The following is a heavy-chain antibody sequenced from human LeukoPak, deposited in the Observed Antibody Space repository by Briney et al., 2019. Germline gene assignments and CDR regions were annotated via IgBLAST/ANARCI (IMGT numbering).Heavy chain of an antibody. CDR1: GFTFSSYG. V-gene: IGHV3-30*03. CDR3: AIPLWDY. J-gene: IGHJ4*02. CDR2: ISYDGSNK. Sequence: GGSLRLSCAASGFTFSSYGMHWVRQAPGKGLEWVAVISYDGSNKYYADSVKGRFTISRDNSKNTLYLQMNSLRAEDTAVYYCAIPLWDYWGQGTPVTVSS.